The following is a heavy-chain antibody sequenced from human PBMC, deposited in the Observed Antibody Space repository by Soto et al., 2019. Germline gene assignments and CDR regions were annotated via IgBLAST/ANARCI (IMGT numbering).Heavy chain of an antibody. V-gene: IGHV4-34*01. J-gene: IGHJ5*02. CDR3: ARVRLAFIAAAGVGWFDP. CDR1: GGSFSGYY. Sequence: SETLSLTCAVYGGSFSGYYWIWIRQPPGKGLEWIGEINHSGSTNYNPSLKSRVTISVDASKNQFSLKLSSVTAADTAVYYCARVRLAFIAAAGVGWFDPWGQGTLVTVSS. CDR2: INHSGST. D-gene: IGHD6-13*01.